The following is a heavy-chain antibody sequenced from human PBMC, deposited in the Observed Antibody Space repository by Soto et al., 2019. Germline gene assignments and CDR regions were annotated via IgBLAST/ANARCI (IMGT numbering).Heavy chain of an antibody. CDR2: IYWNDDT. CDR3: AHRRFSLAYCGGDCYSRLVQNNWFDP. CDR1: GFSLSTSGVG. V-gene: IGHV2-5*01. J-gene: IGHJ5*02. Sequence: QITLKESGPTLVKPTQTLTLTCTFSGFSLSTSGVGVGWIRQPPGKALEWLALIYWNDDTRYSPSLKSRLTISKDPSKNQVVLTMTNMDPVDTATYYCAHRRFSLAYCGGDCYSRLVQNNWFDPWGQGTLVTVSS. D-gene: IGHD2-21*02.